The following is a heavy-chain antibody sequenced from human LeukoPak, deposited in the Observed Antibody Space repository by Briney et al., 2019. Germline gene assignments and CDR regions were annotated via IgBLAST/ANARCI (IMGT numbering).Heavy chain of an antibody. V-gene: IGHV3-48*01. CDR1: GFTFSSYS. CDR2: ISSSSSTI. D-gene: IGHD3-10*01. CDR3: ARGVIMGWFGELLRNYYYYMDV. J-gene: IGHJ6*03. Sequence: QPGGSLSLSCAASGFTFSSYSINWVRQAPAKGREWVSYISSSSSTIYYADSVKGRFTISRDNAKNSLYLQMISLRAEDTAVYYCARGVIMGWFGELLRNYYYYMDVWGKGTTVTVSS.